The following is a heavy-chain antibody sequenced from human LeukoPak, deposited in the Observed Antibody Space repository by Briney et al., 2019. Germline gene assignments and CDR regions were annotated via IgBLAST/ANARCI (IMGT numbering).Heavy chain of an antibody. CDR1: GFTFSSYA. Sequence: PGGSLRLSCAASGFTFSSYAMSWVRQAPGMGLEWVSAISGSGGSTYYADSVKGRFTISRDNSKNTLYLQMNSLRAEDTAVYYCAKESVRYSSSGEGQKWGQGTLVTVSS. CDR3: AKESVRYSSSGEGQK. J-gene: IGHJ4*02. V-gene: IGHV3-23*01. D-gene: IGHD6-13*01. CDR2: ISGSGGST.